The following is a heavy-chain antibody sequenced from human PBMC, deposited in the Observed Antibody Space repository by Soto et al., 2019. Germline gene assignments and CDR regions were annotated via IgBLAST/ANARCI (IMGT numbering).Heavy chain of an antibody. D-gene: IGHD2-2*01. CDR1: GGSISTYY. Sequence: SETLSLTCTVSGGSISTYYWTWIRQSPGKGLEWIGYIYNSGSTNYNPSLKSRVTISVDTSKNQFSLKLSSVTAADTAVYYCARVPDRWGQGTLVTVSS. CDR3: ARVPDR. CDR2: IYNSGST. J-gene: IGHJ5*02. V-gene: IGHV4-59*12.